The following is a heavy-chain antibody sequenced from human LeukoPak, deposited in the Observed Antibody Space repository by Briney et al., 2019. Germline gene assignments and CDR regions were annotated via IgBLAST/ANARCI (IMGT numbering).Heavy chain of an antibody. D-gene: IGHD3-10*01. CDR1: GGSISSYY. CDR2: IYYSGST. V-gene: IGHV4-59*01. CDR3: ARLLWFGELFPDL. J-gene: IGHJ2*01. Sequence: SETLSLTCTVSGGSISSYYWSWIRQPPGKGLEWIGYIYYSGSTNYNPSLKSRVTISVDTSKNQFSLKLSSVTAADTAVYYRARLLWFGELFPDLWGRGTLVTVSS.